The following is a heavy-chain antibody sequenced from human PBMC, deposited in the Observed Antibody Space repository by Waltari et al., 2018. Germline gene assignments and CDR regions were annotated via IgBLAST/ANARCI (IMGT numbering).Heavy chain of an antibody. CDR2: IDGGGGDT. D-gene: IGHD2-2*01. Sequence: EVQLLESGGGLVQPGGSLRLSCAASGFTCSNNVIRWVRQAPGKGLECVSGIDGGGGDTSYADSVKGRFTISRDNSKNTLYLQMNSLRVEDTAIYFCAKTISPGYGMDVWGQGTTVTVSS. V-gene: IGHV3-23*01. J-gene: IGHJ6*02. CDR1: GFTCSNNV. CDR3: AKTISPGYGMDV.